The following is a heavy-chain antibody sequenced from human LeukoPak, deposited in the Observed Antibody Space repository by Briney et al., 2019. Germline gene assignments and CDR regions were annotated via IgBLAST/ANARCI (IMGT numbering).Heavy chain of an antibody. V-gene: IGHV1-2*02. J-gene: IGHJ6*03. CDR1: GYTFTGYY. D-gene: IGHD1-26*01. CDR3: ARSVGALDYDYYYMDV. Sequence: ASVKVSCKASGYTFTGYYIHWVRQAPGQGLEWMGWINPNSGGTNYAQKFQGRVTMTRDTSISTAYMELSRLRSDDTAVYYCARSVGALDYDYYYMDVWGKGTTVTVSS. CDR2: INPNSGGT.